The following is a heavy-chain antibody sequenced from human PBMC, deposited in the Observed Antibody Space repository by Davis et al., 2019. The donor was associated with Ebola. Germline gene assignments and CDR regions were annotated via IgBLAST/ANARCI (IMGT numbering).Heavy chain of an antibody. CDR3: ARRGWDLHYHYYMDV. CDR2: MHPRNSDT. V-gene: IGHV5-51*01. CDR1: GYTFTDYW. Sequence: PGGSLRLSCKASGYTFTDYWIGWVRQMPGKGLEWMGLMHPRNSDTRYSPSFQGQVTISADRSTTTAYLQWSSLKDSDTATYYCARRGWDLHYHYYMDVWGKGTTVTVSS. D-gene: IGHD1-26*01. J-gene: IGHJ6*03.